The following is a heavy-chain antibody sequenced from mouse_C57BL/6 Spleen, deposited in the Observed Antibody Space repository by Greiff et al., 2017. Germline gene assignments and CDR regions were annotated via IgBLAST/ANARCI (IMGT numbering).Heavy chain of an antibody. D-gene: IGHD1-1*01. J-gene: IGHJ1*03. CDR2: IWSGGST. CDR3: ARNRITTVVATFYWYFDV. Sequence: VQLQQSGPGLVQPSQSLSITCTVSGFSLTSYGVHWVRQSPGKGLAWLGVIWSGGSTDSNAAFIARLSISKDNSKSQVFFKMNRLQADDTAIYYCARNRITTVVATFYWYFDVWGTGTTVTVSS. CDR1: GFSLTSYG. V-gene: IGHV2-2*01.